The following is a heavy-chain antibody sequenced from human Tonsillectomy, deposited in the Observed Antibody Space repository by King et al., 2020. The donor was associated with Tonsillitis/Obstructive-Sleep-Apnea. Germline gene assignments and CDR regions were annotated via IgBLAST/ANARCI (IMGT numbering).Heavy chain of an antibody. J-gene: IGHJ6*03. Sequence: VQLVESGPEVKKPGEPLKISCKDSGNSFTRYWIVWVRQMPGKGLEWMGSVFPADSDTRYSPSFQGQVTLSADRSISTAYLHWSSLKASDSGIYYCARPDCSGGSCNMDVWGKGTTVTVSS. CDR2: VFPADSDT. V-gene: IGHV5-51*01. CDR1: GNSFTRYW. CDR3: ARPDCSGGSCNMDV. D-gene: IGHD2-15*01.